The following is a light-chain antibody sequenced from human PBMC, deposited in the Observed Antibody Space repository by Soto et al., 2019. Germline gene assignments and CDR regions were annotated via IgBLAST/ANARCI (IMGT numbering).Light chain of an antibody. CDR2: NDD. V-gene: IGLV1-44*01. J-gene: IGLJ3*02. CDR3: STWDGSLNGWV. Sequence: QSVLTQPPSVSGTPGLRVTISCSGGSSNIGSDTVNWYQQLPGAAPKLLIFNDDQRPSGVPDRFSGSRSGTSASLVISGLQSDDEADYFCSTWDGSLNGWVFGGGTKLTV. CDR1: SSNIGSDT.